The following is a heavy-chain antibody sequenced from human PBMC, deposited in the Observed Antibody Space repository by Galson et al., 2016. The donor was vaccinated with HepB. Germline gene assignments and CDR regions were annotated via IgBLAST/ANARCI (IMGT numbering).Heavy chain of an antibody. Sequence: SETLSLTCGVYGGSFTGYYWTWIRQPPAKGLEWIGEINHRRSTNYNPSLKRRVTISLDTSKNQFSLKLRSVSAADTAVYYCARPYGSGLAFDYWGQGNLVTVSS. J-gene: IGHJ4*02. D-gene: IGHD4-17*01. CDR2: INHRRST. CDR1: GGSFTGYY. V-gene: IGHV4-34*01. CDR3: ARPYGSGLAFDY.